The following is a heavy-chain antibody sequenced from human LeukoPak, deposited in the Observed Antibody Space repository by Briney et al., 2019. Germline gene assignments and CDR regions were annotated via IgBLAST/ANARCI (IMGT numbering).Heavy chain of an antibody. CDR1: GYTFTSYD. Sequence: ASVKVSCKASGYTFTSYDINWVRQATGQGLEWMGWMNPNSGNTGYAQKFQGRVTMTRNTSISTAYMELSSLRSGDTAVYYCARVSISRKQLLDYWGQGTLVTVSS. CDR2: MNPNSGNT. CDR3: ARVSISRKQLLDY. V-gene: IGHV1-8*01. J-gene: IGHJ4*02. D-gene: IGHD1-1*01.